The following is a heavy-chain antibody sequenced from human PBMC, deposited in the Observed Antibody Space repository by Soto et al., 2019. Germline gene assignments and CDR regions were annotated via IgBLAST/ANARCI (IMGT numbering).Heavy chain of an antibody. D-gene: IGHD2-21*02. J-gene: IGHJ4*02. Sequence: EVQLVESGGGLVQPGGSLRLSCAASGFTVSSNYMSWVRQAPGKGLEWVSVIYSGGSTYYADSVKGRFTISRDNSKNTLYLQMNSLRAEDTAVYYCARVTNCGGDCFDYFDYWGQGTLVTVSS. CDR3: ARVTNCGGDCFDYFDY. V-gene: IGHV3-66*01. CDR1: GFTVSSNY. CDR2: IYSGGST.